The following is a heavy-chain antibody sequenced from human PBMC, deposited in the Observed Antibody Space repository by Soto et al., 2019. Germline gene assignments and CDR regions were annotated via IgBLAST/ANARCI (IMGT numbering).Heavy chain of an antibody. D-gene: IGHD4-17*01. Sequence: QVQLVESGGGVVQPGGSLRLSCAAAGFTFGRHGMHWVRQAPGKGLEWVAVIGSDGRRDSYADSVKGRFTISRDNGQNTLYLQMNSLSAEDTAVYYCARDDDYGDNGLDYWGQGTLVTVSS. V-gene: IGHV3-33*01. CDR3: ARDDDYGDNGLDY. CDR2: IGSDGRRD. J-gene: IGHJ4*02. CDR1: GFTFGRHG.